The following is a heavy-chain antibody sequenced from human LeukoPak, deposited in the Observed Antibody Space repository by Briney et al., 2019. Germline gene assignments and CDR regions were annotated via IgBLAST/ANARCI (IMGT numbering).Heavy chain of an antibody. CDR2: ISWNSGSI. CDR3: FGGSGYNSDY. CDR1: GFTFDDYA. Sequence: PGGSLRLSCAASGFTFDDYAMHWVRQAPGKGLEWVSGISWNSGSIGYADSVKGRFTISRDNSKNTLYLQMNSLRAEDTALYSCFGGSGYNSDYWGQGTLVTVSP. D-gene: IGHD3-22*01. J-gene: IGHJ4*02. V-gene: IGHV3-9*01.